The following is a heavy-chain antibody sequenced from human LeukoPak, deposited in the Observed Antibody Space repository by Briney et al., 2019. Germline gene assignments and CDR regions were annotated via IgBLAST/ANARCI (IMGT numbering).Heavy chain of an antibody. Sequence: SETLSLTRTFSGGSHRNSRYYWGWIRQPPGKGLEWLGSIYYSGSTYYNPSLKSRVSISVDTSKNQFSLKLSSVTAADTAVYYCARWLAAAGKDYFDYWGQGTLVTVSS. V-gene: IGHV4-39*07. CDR1: GGSHRNSRYY. CDR3: ARWLAAAGKDYFDY. J-gene: IGHJ4*02. D-gene: IGHD6-13*01. CDR2: IYYSGST.